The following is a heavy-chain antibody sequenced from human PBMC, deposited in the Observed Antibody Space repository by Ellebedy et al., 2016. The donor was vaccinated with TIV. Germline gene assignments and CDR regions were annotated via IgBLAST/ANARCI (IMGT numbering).Heavy chain of an antibody. CDR2: TYYRSKWYN. Sequence: MPSETLSLTCAISGDSVSSNSAAWNWIRQSPSRGLEWLGRTYYRSKWYNDYAVSGKSRITINPDTSKNQFSLQLNSVTPEDTAVYYCARVVIEGSSSEFDYWGQGTLVTVSP. CDR1: GDSVSSNSAA. CDR3: ARVVIEGSSSEFDY. V-gene: IGHV6-1*01. J-gene: IGHJ4*02. D-gene: IGHD6-6*01.